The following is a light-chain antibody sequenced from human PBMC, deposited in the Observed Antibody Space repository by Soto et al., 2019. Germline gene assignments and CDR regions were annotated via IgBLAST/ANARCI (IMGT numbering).Light chain of an antibody. J-gene: IGKJ4*01. V-gene: IGKV1-5*03. Sequence: DIQMTQSPSTLSASVGDRVTITCRASQSISSWLAWYQQKPGKAPKLLIYTASSLESGVPSRFRGSGSGTELTLTISSLQPDDFATYYCQQYNSYSGLTFGGGTKVEIK. CDR3: QQYNSYSGLT. CDR1: QSISSW. CDR2: TAS.